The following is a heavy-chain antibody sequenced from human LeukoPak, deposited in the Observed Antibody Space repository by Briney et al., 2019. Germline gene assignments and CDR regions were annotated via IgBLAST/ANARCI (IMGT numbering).Heavy chain of an antibody. J-gene: IGHJ4*02. Sequence: ASVNVSCQVCGYTLTQLAMHWLRQAPRKGLEWIGGFETEKGETSYTQQLQGRLTMTEDTSKDTAYMERSSLTSKDTAVYYGATLLGPLALIPYYFDYWGQGTLVTVSS. D-gene: IGHD2-21*01. CDR2: FETEKGET. CDR1: GYTLTQLA. CDR3: ATLLGPLALIPYYFDY. V-gene: IGHV1-24*01.